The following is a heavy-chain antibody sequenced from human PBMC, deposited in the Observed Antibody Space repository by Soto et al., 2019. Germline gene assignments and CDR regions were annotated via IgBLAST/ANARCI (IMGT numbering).Heavy chain of an antibody. CDR1: GYTFTSYA. Sequence: QVQLVQSGAEVKKPGVSVKVSCKASGYTFTSYAMHWVRQAPGQRLEWMGWINAGNGNTKYSQKFQGRVTITRDTSASTAYMELSSLRSEDTAVYYCARVRSIAARLNDYYGMDVWGQGTTVTVSS. CDR2: INAGNGNT. V-gene: IGHV1-3*01. CDR3: ARVRSIAARLNDYYGMDV. J-gene: IGHJ6*02. D-gene: IGHD6-6*01.